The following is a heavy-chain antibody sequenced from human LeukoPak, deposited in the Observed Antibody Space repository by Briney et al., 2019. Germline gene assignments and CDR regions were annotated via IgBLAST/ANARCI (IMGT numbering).Heavy chain of an antibody. CDR3: ARDYSRGGDCYNDY. V-gene: IGHV1-18*01. CDR1: GYTFTNYG. CDR2: ISGHQGNT. D-gene: IGHD2-21*02. Sequence: GASVKVSCKASGYTFTNYGITWVRQAPGQGLEWMGWISGHQGNTKYAQNFQGRVTMTIDTSTSTAYMELRSLRSDDTAVYYCARDYSRGGDCYNDYWGQGTLVTVSS. J-gene: IGHJ4*02.